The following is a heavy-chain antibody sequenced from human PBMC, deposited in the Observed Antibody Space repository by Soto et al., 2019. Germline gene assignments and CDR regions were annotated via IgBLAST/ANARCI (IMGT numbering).Heavy chain of an antibody. Sequence: EVLLLESGGDVVQLGGSLRLSCAASGFTLAKYTMGWVRQTPRKGLEWVAESYSSGGTEYADSVKGRFTISRDNSKNTLFLQMKNLRVEDTALYCCARDREPDGIWTFDSWGQGTLVTVSS. D-gene: IGHD3-9*01. CDR2: SYSSGGT. CDR1: GFTLAKYT. CDR3: ARDREPDGIWTFDS. V-gene: IGHV3-23*01. J-gene: IGHJ4*02.